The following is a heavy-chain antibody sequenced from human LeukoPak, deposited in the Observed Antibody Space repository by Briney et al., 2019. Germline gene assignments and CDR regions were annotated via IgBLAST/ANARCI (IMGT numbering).Heavy chain of an antibody. CDR2: ISYDGSNK. CDR1: GFTFSSYG. CDR3: AKDRQRWDYYDSSGSLDY. D-gene: IGHD3-22*01. V-gene: IGHV3-30*18. J-gene: IGHJ4*02. Sequence: GRSLRLSCAASGFTFSSYGMHWVRQAPGKGLEWVAVISYDGSNKYYADSVKGRFTISRDNSKNTLYLQMNSLRAEDTAVYYCAKDRQRWDYYDSSGSLDYWGQGTLVTVSS.